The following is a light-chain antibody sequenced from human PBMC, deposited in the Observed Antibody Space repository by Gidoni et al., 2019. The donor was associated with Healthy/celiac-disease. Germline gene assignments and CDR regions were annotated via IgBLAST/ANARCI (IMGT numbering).Light chain of an antibody. CDR2: YDS. CDR1: NIGSKS. Sequence: SYVLTQPPSVSVAPGKTARITCGGHNIGSKSVHWYQQKPGQAPVLVIYYDSDRPSGLPEPFPGSNPGNTATRTIRRVEAGDEADYYCQVWDSSSDHRVFGGGTKLTVL. V-gene: IGLV3-21*04. J-gene: IGLJ3*02. CDR3: QVWDSSSDHRV.